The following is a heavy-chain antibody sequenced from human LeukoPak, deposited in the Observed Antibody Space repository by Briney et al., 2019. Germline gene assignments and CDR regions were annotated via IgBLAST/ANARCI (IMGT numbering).Heavy chain of an antibody. CDR2: IWYDGSNK. Sequence: GGSLRLSCAASGFTFSSYGMHWVRRAPGKGLEWVAVIWYDGSNKYYADSVKGRFTISRDNSKNTLYLQMSSLRAEDTAVYYCARDLTAIGAFDIWGQGTMVTVSS. V-gene: IGHV3-33*01. CDR3: ARDLTAIGAFDI. D-gene: IGHD2-21*02. CDR1: GFTFSSYG. J-gene: IGHJ3*02.